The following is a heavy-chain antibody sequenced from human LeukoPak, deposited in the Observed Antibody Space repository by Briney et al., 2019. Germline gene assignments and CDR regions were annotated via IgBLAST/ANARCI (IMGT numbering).Heavy chain of an antibody. CDR2: ISAYNGNT. V-gene: IGHV1-18*04. Sequence: GASVKVSCKASGYTFNTYGINWARQAPGQGLEWMGWISAYNGNTNYAQNSQGRVTLTTDTSTSTAYMELTSLRSDDTAVYYCARDGRQWVPLNWFNPWGQGTLVTVSS. J-gene: IGHJ5*02. CDR3: ARDGRQWVPLNWFNP. D-gene: IGHD6-19*01. CDR1: GYTFNTYG.